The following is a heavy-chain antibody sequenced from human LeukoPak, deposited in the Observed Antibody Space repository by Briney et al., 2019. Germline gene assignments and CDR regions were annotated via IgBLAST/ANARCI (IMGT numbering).Heavy chain of an antibody. Sequence: SETLSLTCAVYGGSFSGYYWSWIRQPPGKGLEWIGEINHSGSTNYNPSLKSRVTISVDTSKNQFSLKLSSVTAADTAVYHCARRKGIAAQHAPRRVRFNWFDPWGQGTLVTVSS. CDR1: GGSFSGYY. CDR2: INHSGST. J-gene: IGHJ5*02. V-gene: IGHV4-34*01. CDR3: ARRKGIAAQHAPRRVRFNWFDP. D-gene: IGHD6-6*01.